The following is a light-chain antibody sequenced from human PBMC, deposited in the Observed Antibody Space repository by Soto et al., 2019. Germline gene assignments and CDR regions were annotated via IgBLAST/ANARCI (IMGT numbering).Light chain of an antibody. V-gene: IGKV3-15*01. Sequence: ETVMTQSPATLSVSPWERATLSCRASESVSTNLAWYQQKPGQAPRLLIYGVSTGATGIPARFSGRGSGTEFTLTISSLQSEDFAVYYCQQYNNWPQTFGQGTKVDI. J-gene: IGKJ1*01. CDR3: QQYNNWPQT. CDR1: ESVSTN. CDR2: GVS.